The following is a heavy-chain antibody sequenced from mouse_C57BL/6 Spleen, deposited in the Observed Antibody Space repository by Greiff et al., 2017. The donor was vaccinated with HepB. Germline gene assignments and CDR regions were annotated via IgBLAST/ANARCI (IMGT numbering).Heavy chain of an antibody. CDR3: ARSSSGYYAMDY. D-gene: IGHD3-2*02. CDR1: GYTFTSYW. J-gene: IGHJ4*01. Sequence: VQLQQSGAELAKPGASVKLSCKASGYTFTSYWMHWVKQRPGQGLEWIGYINPSSGYTKYNQKSKDKATLTAEKSSSTAYMQLSSLTYEDPAVYYCARSSSGYYAMDYWGQGTSVTVAS. V-gene: IGHV1-7*01. CDR2: INPSSGYT.